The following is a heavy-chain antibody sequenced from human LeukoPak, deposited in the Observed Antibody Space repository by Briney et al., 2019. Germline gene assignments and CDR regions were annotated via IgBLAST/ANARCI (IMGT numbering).Heavy chain of an antibody. J-gene: IGHJ4*02. CDR1: GFTFSSYA. V-gene: IGHV3-23*01. Sequence: GGSLRLSCAASGFTFSSYAMSWVRQAPGKGLEWVSAISGSGGSTYYADSVKGRLTISRDNSKNTLYLQMNSLRAEDTAVYYCAKCNKRLLLREVDFDYWGQGTLVTVSS. CDR3: AKCNKRLLLREVDFDY. CDR2: ISGSGGST. D-gene: IGHD3-22*01.